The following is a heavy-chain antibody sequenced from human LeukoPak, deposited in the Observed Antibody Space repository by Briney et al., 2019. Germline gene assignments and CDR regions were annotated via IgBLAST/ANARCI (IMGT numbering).Heavy chain of an antibody. Sequence: SETLSLTCTVSGGSISSSSYYWGWIRQPPGKGLEWIGSIYYSGSTYYNPSLKSRVTMSVDTSKNQFSLKLSSVTAADAAVYYCARTPIYYFDNSGYYNWGQGTLVTVSA. CDR1: GGSISSSSYY. D-gene: IGHD3-22*01. J-gene: IGHJ4*02. CDR3: ARTPIYYFDNSGYYN. CDR2: IYYSGST. V-gene: IGHV4-39*07.